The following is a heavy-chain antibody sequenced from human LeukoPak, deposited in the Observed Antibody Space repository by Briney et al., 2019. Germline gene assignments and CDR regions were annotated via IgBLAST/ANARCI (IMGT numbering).Heavy chain of an antibody. V-gene: IGHV3-30*04. J-gene: IGHJ4*02. CDR2: ISYDGSNK. CDR1: GFTFSSYA. D-gene: IGHD3-22*01. Sequence: PGGSLRLSCAASGFTFSSYAMHWVRQAPGKGLEWVAVISYDGSNKYHADSVKGRFTISRDNSKNTLYLQMNSLRAEDTAVYYCARADSSGYYGGVDYWGQGTLVTVSS. CDR3: ARADSSGYYGGVDY.